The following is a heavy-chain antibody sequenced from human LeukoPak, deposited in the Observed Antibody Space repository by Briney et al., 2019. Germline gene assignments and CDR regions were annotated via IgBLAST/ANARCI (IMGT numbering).Heavy chain of an antibody. Sequence: PGGSLRLSCAASGFTFSSYAMSWVRQAPGKGLEWVSAISGSGGSTYYADSVKGRFTISRDNSKNTLYLQMNSLRAEDTAVYYCAKVPFIAVAGTGHLDYWGQGTPVTVSS. CDR1: GFTFSSYA. D-gene: IGHD6-19*01. V-gene: IGHV3-23*01. CDR2: ISGSGGST. J-gene: IGHJ4*02. CDR3: AKVPFIAVAGTGHLDY.